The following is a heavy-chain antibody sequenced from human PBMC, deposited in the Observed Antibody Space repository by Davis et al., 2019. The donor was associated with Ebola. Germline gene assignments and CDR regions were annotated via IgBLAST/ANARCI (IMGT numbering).Heavy chain of an antibody. CDR1: GGSISSGGYS. J-gene: IGHJ4*02. V-gene: IGHV4-61*08. CDR3: ARSRFLEGLSPNYFDY. D-gene: IGHD3-3*01. CDR2: IYYSGST. Sequence: SETLSLTCAVSGGSISSGGYSWSWIRQPPGKGLEWIGYIYYSGSTNYNPSLKSRATMSVDTSKNQFSLKLRSVTAADTAVYYCARSRFLEGLSPNYFDYWGQGTLVTVSS.